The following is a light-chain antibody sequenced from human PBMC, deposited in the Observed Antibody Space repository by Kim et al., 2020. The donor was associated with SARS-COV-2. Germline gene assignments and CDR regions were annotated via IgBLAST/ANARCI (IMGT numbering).Light chain of an antibody. CDR2: DAS. Sequence: DIQMTQSPSTLSASVGDRVTITCRASQSISVWLAWYQQKPGKAPSLLIYDASILESGVPSRFSGSGSGTEFTLTISGLQADDFATYYCQEYKSNLWTFGQGTKLEI. V-gene: IGKV1-5*01. CDR1: QSISVW. CDR3: QEYKSNLWT. J-gene: IGKJ1*01.